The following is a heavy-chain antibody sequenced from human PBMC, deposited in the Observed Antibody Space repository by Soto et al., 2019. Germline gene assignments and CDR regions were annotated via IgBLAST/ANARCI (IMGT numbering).Heavy chain of an antibody. Sequence: ASVKVSCKTSGGTFSSYAINWVRQAPGRGLEWMGGIIPIFGTANYAQKFQGRVTITAEESTSTAYMELSSLRSEDTAVYYCARVSILPHYYYYGMDVWGQGTTVTVSS. J-gene: IGHJ6*02. V-gene: IGHV1-69*13. D-gene: IGHD3-16*02. CDR2: IIPIFGTA. CDR3: ARVSILPHYYYYGMDV. CDR1: GGTFSSYA.